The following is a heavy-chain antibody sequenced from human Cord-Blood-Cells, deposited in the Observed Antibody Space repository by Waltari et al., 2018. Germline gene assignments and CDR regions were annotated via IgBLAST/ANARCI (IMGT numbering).Heavy chain of an antibody. CDR2: FDPEDGET. V-gene: IGHV1-24*01. D-gene: IGHD4-17*01. CDR1: VYTLTELS. Sequence: QVQLVQSGAEVQTPGASVKVSCTVSVYTLTELSMPWLRQAPGKGLEWMGGFDPEDGETIYAQKFQGRVTMTEDTSTDAAYMELSSLRSEDTAVYYCATDRAVTHDAFDIWGQGTMVTVSS. CDR3: ATDRAVTHDAFDI. J-gene: IGHJ3*02.